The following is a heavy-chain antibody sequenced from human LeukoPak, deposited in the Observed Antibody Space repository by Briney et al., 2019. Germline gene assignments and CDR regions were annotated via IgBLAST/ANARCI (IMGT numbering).Heavy chain of an antibody. CDR1: GGSISSNRYY. J-gene: IGHJ4*02. V-gene: IGHV4-39*07. CDR2: IFYSGST. CDR3: ARLYYDILTGYYAGELKAGGNYFDY. D-gene: IGHD3-9*01. Sequence: SETLSLTCTVSGGSISSNRYYWGWIRQTPEKELEWIGSIFYSGSTYYNPSLKSRVTISVDTSKNQFSLRLSSVTAADTAVYYCARLYYDILTGYYAGELKAGGNYFDYWGQGTLVTVSS.